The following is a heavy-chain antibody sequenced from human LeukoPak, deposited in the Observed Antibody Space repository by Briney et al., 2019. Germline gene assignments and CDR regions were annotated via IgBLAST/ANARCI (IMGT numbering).Heavy chain of an antibody. CDR1: GFTFSSYA. Sequence: GSLRLSCAASGFTFSSYAMSWVRQAPGKGLEWVSGISGSGGSTCYADSVKGRFTISRDNSKNTLYLQMNSLRAEDTAVYYCAKAGGGRYYDSSGYYYEDYWGQGTLVTVSS. D-gene: IGHD3-22*01. V-gene: IGHV3-23*01. CDR3: AKAGGGRYYDSSGYYYEDY. J-gene: IGHJ4*02. CDR2: ISGSGGST.